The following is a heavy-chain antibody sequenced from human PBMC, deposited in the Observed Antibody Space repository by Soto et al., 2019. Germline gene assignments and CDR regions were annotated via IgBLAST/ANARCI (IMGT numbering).Heavy chain of an antibody. D-gene: IGHD4-17*01. Sequence: SETLSLTCAVYGGSFSGYYWSWIRQPPGKGLEWIGEINHSGSTNYNPSLKSRVTISVDTSKNQFSLKLSSVTAADTAVYYCAKDVDYGDYGFDLWGRGTLVTVSS. J-gene: IGHJ2*01. CDR1: GGSFSGYY. V-gene: IGHV4-34*01. CDR2: INHSGST. CDR3: AKDVDYGDYGFDL.